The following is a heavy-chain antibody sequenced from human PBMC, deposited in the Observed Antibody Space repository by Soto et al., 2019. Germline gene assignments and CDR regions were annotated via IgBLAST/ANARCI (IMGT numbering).Heavy chain of an antibody. CDR1: GFSLSTSGVG. J-gene: IGHJ4*02. V-gene: IGHV2-5*02. CDR2: ISWDDAK. D-gene: IGHD3-3*01. CDR3: ADRHSSSGYFGY. Sequence: QITLKESGPTLVKPTQTLTLTCTFSGFSLSTSGVGVGWIRQPPGKALEWLAFISWDDAKRYSPSLKSRLTITKDTSQNQVVLRKTNMDPVDTATYYYADRHSSSGYFGYWGKGTLVTVSS.